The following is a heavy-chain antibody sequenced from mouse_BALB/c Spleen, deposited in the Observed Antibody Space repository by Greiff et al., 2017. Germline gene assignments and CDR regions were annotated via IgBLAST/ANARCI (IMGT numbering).Heavy chain of an antibody. Sequence: EVKVVESGGGLVEPGGSLKLSCAASGFTFSSYAMSWVRQTPEKRLEWVASISSGGSTYYPDSVKGRFTISRDNARNILYLQMSSLRSEDTAMYYCARGEAYYRYENAMDYWGQGTSVTVSS. CDR3: ARGEAYYRYENAMDY. CDR2: ISSGGST. CDR1: GFTFSSYA. V-gene: IGHV5-6-5*01. J-gene: IGHJ4*01. D-gene: IGHD2-14*01.